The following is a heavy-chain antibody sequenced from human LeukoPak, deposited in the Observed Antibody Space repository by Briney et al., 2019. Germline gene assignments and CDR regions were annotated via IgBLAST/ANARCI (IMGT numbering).Heavy chain of an antibody. Sequence: GGSLRLSCEASGFTFSYYGMHWVRQAPGKGLEWVAVIWYDGSDKYYADSVKGRFTISRDNSKNTLYLQMNSLRAEDTAVYYCARDRNVDYFDYWGQGTLVTVAS. V-gene: IGHV3-33*01. CDR2: IWYDGSDK. D-gene: IGHD1-1*01. CDR3: ARDRNVDYFDY. J-gene: IGHJ4*02. CDR1: GFTFSYYG.